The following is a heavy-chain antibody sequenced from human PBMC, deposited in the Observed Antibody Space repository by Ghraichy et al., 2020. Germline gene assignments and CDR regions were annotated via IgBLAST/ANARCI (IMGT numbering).Heavy chain of an antibody. V-gene: IGHV3-73*01. Sequence: GESLNISCAASGFTFSGSAMHWVRQASGKGLEWVGRIRSKANSYATAYAASVKGRFTISRDDSKNTAYLQMNSLKTEDTAVYYCTRHTDYTELVYYYYGMDVWGQGTTVTVSS. J-gene: IGHJ6*02. CDR3: TRHTDYTELVYYYYGMDV. D-gene: IGHD4-11*01. CDR1: GFTFSGSA. CDR2: IRSKANSYAT.